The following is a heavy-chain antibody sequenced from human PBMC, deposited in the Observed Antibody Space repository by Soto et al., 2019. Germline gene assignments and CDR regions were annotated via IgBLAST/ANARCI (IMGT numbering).Heavy chain of an antibody. CDR1: GYTFTSYG. V-gene: IGHV1-18*04. J-gene: IGHJ6*02. CDR2: ISAYNGNT. D-gene: IGHD3-16*01. CDR3: AREGVWGDYCNYGMDV. Sequence: ASVKVSCKASGYTFTSYGISWVRQAPGQGLEWMGWISAYNGNTNYAQKLQGRVTMTTDTSTSTAYMELRSLRSDDTAVYYCAREGVWGDYCNYGMDVWGQGSTGAVSS.